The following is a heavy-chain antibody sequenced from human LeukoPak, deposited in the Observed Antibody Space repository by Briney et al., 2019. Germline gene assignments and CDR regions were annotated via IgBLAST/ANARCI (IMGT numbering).Heavy chain of an antibody. J-gene: IGHJ6*03. CDR2: IHISGST. V-gene: IGHV4-61*10. Sequence: SETLSLTCTVSGGSISSGSYCWSWIRQPAGKGLEWIGHIHISGSTNYNPSLKSRVTISVDTSKNQFSLKLSSVTAADTAVYYCARGSMVRGVFVNYYYYMDVWGKGTTVTVSS. CDR3: ARGSMVRGVFVNYYYYMDV. CDR1: GGSISSGSYC. D-gene: IGHD3-10*01.